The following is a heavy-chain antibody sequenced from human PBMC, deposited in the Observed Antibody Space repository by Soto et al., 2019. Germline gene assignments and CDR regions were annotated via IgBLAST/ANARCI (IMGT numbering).Heavy chain of an antibody. CDR3: ATSDETSTGEYFQQ. Sequence: QVYLVQSGAEVKKPGSSVKVSCKASGGTFSNYAFNWVRQAPGQGLEWMGGIIPVIDTADYTQKLQGRVTISADESTSTVYLDLSSLRSEDSAVYYCATSDETSTGEYFQQWGQGTLVTVSS. CDR1: GGTFSNYA. V-gene: IGHV1-69*01. CDR2: IIPVIDTA. J-gene: IGHJ1*01.